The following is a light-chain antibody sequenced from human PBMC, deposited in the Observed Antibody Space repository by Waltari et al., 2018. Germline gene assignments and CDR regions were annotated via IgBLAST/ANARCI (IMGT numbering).Light chain of an antibody. CDR1: QSVGSS. Sequence: IVLTQSPATLSLSPGERATLSCRASQSVGSSLAWYQQKPGQAPRLLIYGASNRATGIPDRFSGSGSGTDFSLIISSLEPEDFAVYYCQQRSDFFGGGTKVEIK. V-gene: IGKV3-11*01. J-gene: IGKJ4*01. CDR2: GAS. CDR3: QQRSDF.